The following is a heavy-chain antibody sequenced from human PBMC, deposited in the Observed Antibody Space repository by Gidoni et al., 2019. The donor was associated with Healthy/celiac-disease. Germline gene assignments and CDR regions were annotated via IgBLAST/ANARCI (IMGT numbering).Heavy chain of an antibody. Sequence: QVQLQQWGAGLLEPSETLSLTCAVYGGSFSGSYWSWIRQPPGKGLEWIGEINHSGSTNYNPSLKSRVTISVDTSKNQFSLKLSSVTAADTAVYYCARGTAAQYYFDYWGQGTLVTVSS. CDR3: ARGTAAQYYFDY. V-gene: IGHV4-34*01. D-gene: IGHD6-13*01. CDR1: GGSFSGSY. J-gene: IGHJ4*02. CDR2: INHSGST.